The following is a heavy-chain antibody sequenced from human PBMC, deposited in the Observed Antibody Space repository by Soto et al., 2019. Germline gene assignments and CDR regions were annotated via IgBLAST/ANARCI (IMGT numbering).Heavy chain of an antibody. Sequence: PVGSLRLSCASSGFTFSSYWMSWVRHSPGKGLEWVANIKQDGSEKYYVDSVKGRFTISRDNAKNSLYLQMNSLRAEDTAVYYCARLRWLKPYYPYYGMDVWGQGTTVIVSS. V-gene: IGHV3-7*01. D-gene: IGHD5-12*01. CDR1: GFTFSSYW. CDR3: ARLRWLKPYYPYYGMDV. J-gene: IGHJ6*01. CDR2: IKQDGSEK.